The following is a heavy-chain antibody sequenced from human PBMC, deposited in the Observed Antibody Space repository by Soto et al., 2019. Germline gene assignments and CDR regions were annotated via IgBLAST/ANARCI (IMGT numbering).Heavy chain of an antibody. CDR1: GGSISSSSYY. J-gene: IGHJ4*02. V-gene: IGHV4-39*07. Sequence: PSETLSLTCTVSGGSISSSSYYWGWIRQPPGKGLEWIGYINYSGSTNYNPSLKSRVTISVDTSKNQFSLKLTSVTAADTAVYYCARDKITGLFDYWGQGTLVTVSS. D-gene: IGHD2-8*02. CDR2: INYSGST. CDR3: ARDKITGLFDY.